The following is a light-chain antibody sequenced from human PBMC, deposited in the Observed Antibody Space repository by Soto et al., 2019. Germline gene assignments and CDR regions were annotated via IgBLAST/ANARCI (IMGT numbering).Light chain of an antibody. V-gene: IGLV2-14*03. CDR1: SSDIGSYDH. J-gene: IGLJ1*01. CDR2: AVS. Sequence: QSVLTQPGSVSGSPGQSITISCSGTSSDIGSYDHVAWYQQFPGKSPKLIIYAVSDRPSGVSDRFSGSKSGISVSLTISGLQTEDEADYYCISYTDGQSYLFGTGTKVTVL. CDR3: ISYTDGQSYL.